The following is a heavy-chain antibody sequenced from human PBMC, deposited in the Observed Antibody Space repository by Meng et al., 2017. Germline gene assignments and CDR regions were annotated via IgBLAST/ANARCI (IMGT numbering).Heavy chain of an antibody. CDR1: GFTLSSYA. CDR3: ARDWGSSGWYNWFDP. Sequence: GGSLRLSCAASGFTLSSYAFHWVRQAPGKGLEWVAMISYHGSATYCADSVKGRFTVSRDTSKNTLFLQMNSLGAEDTAIYYCARDWGSSGWYNWFDPWGQGTLVTVSS. CDR2: ISYHGSAT. J-gene: IGHJ5*02. D-gene: IGHD6-19*01. V-gene: IGHV3-30*14.